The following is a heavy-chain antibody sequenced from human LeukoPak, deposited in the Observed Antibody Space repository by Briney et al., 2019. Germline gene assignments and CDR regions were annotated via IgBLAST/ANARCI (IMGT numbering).Heavy chain of an antibody. J-gene: IGHJ3*02. D-gene: IGHD4-23*01. Sequence: SETLSLTCNVSGDSISNFFWSWIRQPPGKGLQWVGYIYRSGSTSYNLSLKRRVTISMDTSKNQFSLRLSSVTAADTAVYYCARAINYGDNGADIFDIWGQGTMVIVSS. CDR1: GDSISNFF. CDR3: ARAINYGDNGADIFDI. CDR2: IYRSGST. V-gene: IGHV4-59*08.